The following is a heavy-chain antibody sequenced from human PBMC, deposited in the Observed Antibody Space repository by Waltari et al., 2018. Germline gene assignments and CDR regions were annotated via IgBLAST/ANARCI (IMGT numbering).Heavy chain of an antibody. V-gene: IGHV4-38-2*02. CDR1: GYSISSGYY. CDR3: ARMARLVVVITGYFDY. D-gene: IGHD3-22*01. J-gene: IGHJ4*02. Sequence: QVQLQESGPGLVKPSETLSLTCTVSGYSISSGYYWGWIRQPPGKGLEWIGSIYHSGGTYYNPSLKSRVTISVDTSKNQFSLKLSSVTAADTAVYYCARMARLVVVITGYFDYWGQGTLVTVSS. CDR2: IYHSGGT.